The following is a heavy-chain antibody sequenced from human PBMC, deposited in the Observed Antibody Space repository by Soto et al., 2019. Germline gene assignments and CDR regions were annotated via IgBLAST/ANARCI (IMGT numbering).Heavy chain of an antibody. V-gene: IGHV3-64D*08. CDR2: ISSNGGST. D-gene: IGHD6-13*01. CDR1: GFTFSSYA. CDR3: VLAVRAAAGRDYYYYGMDV. J-gene: IGHJ6*02. Sequence: PGGSLRLSCSASGFTFSSYAMHWVRQAPGKGLEYVSAISSNGGSTYYADSVKGRFTISRDNSKNTLYLQMSSLRAEDTAVYYCVLAVRAAAGRDYYYYGMDVWGQGTTVTV.